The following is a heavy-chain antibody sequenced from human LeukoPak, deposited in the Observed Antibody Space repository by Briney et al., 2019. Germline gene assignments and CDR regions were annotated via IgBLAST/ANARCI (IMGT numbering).Heavy chain of an antibody. Sequence: GASVKVCCKASGYSFTGYCTHWVRQAPGQGLEWMGRICPETGGTNYAQKFQGRVTMTTDTTVSTAYMELSGLKSDDTAVYYCASGLNSRSSSCWGQGTRVTVSS. CDR3: ASGLNSRSSSC. V-gene: IGHV1-2*02. J-gene: IGHJ4*02. CDR2: ICPETGGT. D-gene: IGHD6-13*01. CDR1: GYSFTGYC.